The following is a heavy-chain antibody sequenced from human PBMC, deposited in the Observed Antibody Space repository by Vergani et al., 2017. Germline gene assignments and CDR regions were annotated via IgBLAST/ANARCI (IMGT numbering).Heavy chain of an antibody. CDR1: GFTFSSYE. J-gene: IGHJ4*02. D-gene: IGHD1-26*01. CDR3: AKTLELRELRGPFDY. CDR2: ISSSGSTI. Sequence: EVQLVESGGGLVQPGGSLRLSCAASGFTFSSYEMNWVRQAPGKGLEWVSYISSSGSTIYYADSVKGRFTISRDNAKNSLYLQMNSLRAEDTAVYYCAKTLELRELRGPFDYWGQGTLVTVSS. V-gene: IGHV3-48*03.